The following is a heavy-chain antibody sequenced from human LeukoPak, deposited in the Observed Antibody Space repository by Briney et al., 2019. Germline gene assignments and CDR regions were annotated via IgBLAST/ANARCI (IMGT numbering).Heavy chain of an antibody. V-gene: IGHV3-53*01. J-gene: IGHJ5*02. CDR1: GFAVSSNY. D-gene: IGHD3-16*01. CDR2: IYSDGNT. CDR3: ARGELSQFWFDP. Sequence: GGSLRLSCAASGFAVSSNYMSWVRQAPGKGLEWVSVIYSDGNTYYADSVKGRFTISRDNSKNTLYLQINSLRAEDTAVYFCARGELSQFWFDPWGQGTLVTVSS.